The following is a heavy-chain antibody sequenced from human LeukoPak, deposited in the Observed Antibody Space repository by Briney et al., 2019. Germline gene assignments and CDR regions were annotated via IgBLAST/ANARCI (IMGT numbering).Heavy chain of an antibody. Sequence: GGSLRLSCEATGFTFSNYAMGWVRQAQGRGREWVSVFSRNGAHPYYIDSVRDRFTVDRDNSKNIMYQQMNSLRAEDAALYYCTTPGDSGWYNHWGQGALVTVSS. J-gene: IGHJ4*02. V-gene: IGHV3-23*01. CDR1: GFTFSNYA. CDR2: FSRNGAHP. D-gene: IGHD6-19*01. CDR3: TTPGDSGWYNH.